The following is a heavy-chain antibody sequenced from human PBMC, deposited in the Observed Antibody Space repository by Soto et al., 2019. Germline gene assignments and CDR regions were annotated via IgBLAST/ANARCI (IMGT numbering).Heavy chain of an antibody. CDR3: ARAAVGVEYYHFDS. D-gene: IGHD1-26*01. J-gene: IGHJ4*02. CDR1: GNTFTDFY. Sequence: GASVKVSFKASGNTFTDFYMHWVRQAPGQGLEWMGWINPNTGVTKFARKFQGRVIMNRDTSINTAFMVLSSLRYDDTALYYCARAAVGVEYYHFDSWGQGTLVTVSS. CDR2: INPNTGVT. V-gene: IGHV1-2*02.